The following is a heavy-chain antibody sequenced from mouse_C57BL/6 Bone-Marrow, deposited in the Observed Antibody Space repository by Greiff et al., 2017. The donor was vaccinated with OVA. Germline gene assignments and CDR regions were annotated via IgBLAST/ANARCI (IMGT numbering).Heavy chain of an antibody. Sequence: EVMLVESGGGLVQPGESLKLSCESNEYAFPSHDMSWVRKTPEKRLELVAAINSDGGSTYYPDTMERRFIISRDNTKKTLYLQMSSLRSEDTALYYCASYYDYAYAMDYWGQGTSVTVSS. CDR2: INSDGGST. J-gene: IGHJ4*01. CDR3: ASYYDYAYAMDY. V-gene: IGHV5-2*01. CDR1: EYAFPSHD. D-gene: IGHD2-4*01.